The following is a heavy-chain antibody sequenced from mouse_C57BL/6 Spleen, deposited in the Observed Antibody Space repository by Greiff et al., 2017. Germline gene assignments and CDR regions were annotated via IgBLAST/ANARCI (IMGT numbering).Heavy chain of an antibody. CDR3: ARGRSRVYGYRNFDY. D-gene: IGHD2-2*01. CDR1: GYTFTSYW. J-gene: IGHJ2*01. Sequence: QVQLQQPGAELVMPGASVKLSCKASGYTFTSYWMHWVKQRPGQGLDWIGEIDPSDSYTNYNQKFKGKSTLTVDKSSSTAYMQLSSLTSEDSAVYYCARGRSRVYGYRNFDYWGQGTTLTVSS. CDR2: IDPSDSYT. V-gene: IGHV1-69*01.